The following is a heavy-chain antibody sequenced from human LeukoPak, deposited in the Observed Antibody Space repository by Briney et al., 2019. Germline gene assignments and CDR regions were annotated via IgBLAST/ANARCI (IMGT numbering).Heavy chain of an antibody. Sequence: PGGSLRISCAASGFTFDDYGMSWVRQAPGKGLEWVSDINWNGGSIGYTDSVKGRFTISRDNAKNSLYLEMNSLRAEDTALYYCARGYCSGGVSCRLFDYWGQGTLVTVSS. CDR1: GFTFDDYG. V-gene: IGHV3-20*04. CDR2: INWNGGSI. D-gene: IGHD2-15*01. CDR3: ARGYCSGGVSCRLFDY. J-gene: IGHJ4*02.